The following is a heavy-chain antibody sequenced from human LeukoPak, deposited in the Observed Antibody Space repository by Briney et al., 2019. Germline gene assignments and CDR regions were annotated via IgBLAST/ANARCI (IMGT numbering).Heavy chain of an antibody. Sequence: SETLSLTCAVSGVSISSGGYSWSWIRQPPGKGLEWIGYIYHSGSTYYNPSLKSRVTISVDRSKNQFSLKLSSVTAADTAVYYCARGSRGAARSGPTHYFDYWGQGTLVTVSS. CDR1: GVSISSGGYS. CDR3: ARGSRGAARSGPTHYFDY. V-gene: IGHV4-30-2*01. D-gene: IGHD6-6*01. CDR2: IYHSGST. J-gene: IGHJ4*02.